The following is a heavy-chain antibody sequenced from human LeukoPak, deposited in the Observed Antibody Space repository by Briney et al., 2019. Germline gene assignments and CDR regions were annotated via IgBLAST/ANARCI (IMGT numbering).Heavy chain of an antibody. CDR2: IFYSGST. CDR3: ARHDRHADNSWYGGFDT. CDR1: GGSINTTNYY. Sequence: PSETLSLTCTVSGGSINTTNYYWGWIRQPPGKGLEWIGSIFYSGSTYFNPSLRSRVTISVDTSESQFSLKLNSVTAADTAVYYCARHDRHADNSWYGGFDTWGQGTLVTVSS. J-gene: IGHJ5*02. V-gene: IGHV4-39*01. D-gene: IGHD6-13*01.